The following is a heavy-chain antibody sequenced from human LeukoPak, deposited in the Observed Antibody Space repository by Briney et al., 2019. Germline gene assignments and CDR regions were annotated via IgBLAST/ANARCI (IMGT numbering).Heavy chain of an antibody. J-gene: IGHJ4*02. CDR2: INPNSGGT. Sequence: ASVKVSCKASGYTFTGYYMHWVRQAPGQGLEWMGWINPNSGGTNYAQKFQGRVTMTRDTSISTAYMELSRLRSDDTAVYYCTRDLGGGGYDFTYWGQGILVTVSS. CDR3: TRDLGGGGYDFTY. CDR1: GYTFTGYY. V-gene: IGHV1-2*02. D-gene: IGHD5-12*01.